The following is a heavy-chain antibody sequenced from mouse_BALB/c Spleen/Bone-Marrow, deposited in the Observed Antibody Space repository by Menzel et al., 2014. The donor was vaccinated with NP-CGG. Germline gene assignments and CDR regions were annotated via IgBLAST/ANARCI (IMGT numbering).Heavy chain of an antibody. V-gene: IGHV1-7*01. CDR1: GYTFTRYW. CDR3: ARGDYYGKGGAMDY. Sequence: QVQLKQSGAELAKPGASVKMSCKASGYTFTRYWIHWVKPGPGQGLEWIGYINPSTGCTEYNQKFKDKATLTADKSSSTAYMQLSSLTSEDSAVYYCARGDYYGKGGAMDYWGQGTSVTVSS. J-gene: IGHJ4*01. CDR2: INPSTGCT. D-gene: IGHD1-1*01.